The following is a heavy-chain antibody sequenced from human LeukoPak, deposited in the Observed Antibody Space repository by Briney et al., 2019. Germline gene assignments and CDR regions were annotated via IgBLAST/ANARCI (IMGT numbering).Heavy chain of an antibody. Sequence: SETLSLTCTVSGGSISGGSYYWGWIRQPPGKGLEWIGSIYYSGSTYYNPSLKSRVTISVDTSKNQFSLKLSSVTAADTAVYYCARVFSLVAAAYQEYYFDYWGQGTLVTVSS. CDR1: GGSISGGSYY. CDR2: IYYSGST. CDR3: ARVFSLVAAAYQEYYFDY. D-gene: IGHD2-15*01. J-gene: IGHJ4*02. V-gene: IGHV4-39*01.